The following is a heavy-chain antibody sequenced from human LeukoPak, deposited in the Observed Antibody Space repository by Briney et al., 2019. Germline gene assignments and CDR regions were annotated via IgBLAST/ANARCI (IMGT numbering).Heavy chain of an antibody. CDR3: AKNRGGSYYSGSDY. D-gene: IGHD1-26*01. CDR1: GFTFSRYW. CDR2: INQDGSLK. J-gene: IGHJ4*02. V-gene: IGHV3-7*03. Sequence: GGSLRLSCVTSGFTFSRYWLEWVRQAPGKGLEWVANINQDGSLKNYVDSVEGRFTISRDNSKNTLYLQMNSLRAEDTAVYYCAKNRGGSYYSGSDYWGQGTLVTVSS.